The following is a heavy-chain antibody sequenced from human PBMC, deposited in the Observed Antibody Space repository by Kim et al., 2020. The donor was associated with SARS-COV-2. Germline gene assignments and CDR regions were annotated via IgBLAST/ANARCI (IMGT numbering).Heavy chain of an antibody. J-gene: IGHJ4*02. CDR3: ARAGRLRFLTGYSNPPYYFDS. V-gene: IGHV3-7*01. CDR2: IKQDGSEK. CDR1: GFTFSSYW. Sequence: GGSLRLSCAASGFTFSSYWMSWVRQAPGKGLEWVANIKQDGSEKYYVDSVKGRFTISRDNAKNSLYLQMNSLRAEDTAVYYCARAGRLRFLTGYSNPPYYFDSWGQGALVTVSS. D-gene: IGHD3-9*01.